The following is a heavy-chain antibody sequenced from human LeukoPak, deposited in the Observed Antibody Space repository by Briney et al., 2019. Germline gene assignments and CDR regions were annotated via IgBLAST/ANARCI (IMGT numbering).Heavy chain of an antibody. Sequence: GGSLRLSCAASGFTFITYAMSWVRQAPGKGLEWVSAISGSGGSTYYADSVRGRFTISRDNSKNSLYLQMNSLRAEDTAVYYCARDLFTAMAEHEDYWGQGTLDTVSS. J-gene: IGHJ4*02. CDR1: GFTFITYA. CDR2: ISGSGGST. V-gene: IGHV3-23*01. D-gene: IGHD5-18*01. CDR3: ARDLFTAMAEHEDY.